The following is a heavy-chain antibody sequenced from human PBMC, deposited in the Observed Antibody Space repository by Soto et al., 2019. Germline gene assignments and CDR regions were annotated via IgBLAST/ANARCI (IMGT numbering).Heavy chain of an antibody. Sequence: SETLSLTCTVSGVSISSNYWSWIRQPPGKGLEWIGYIYYSGSTNYNPSLKSRVTMSLDTSKNLFSLKLNSVTAADTAVYYCASERTSAGTLDYWGQGTLVTVSS. CDR1: GVSISSNY. CDR2: IYYSGST. V-gene: IGHV4-59*01. J-gene: IGHJ4*02. CDR3: ASERTSAGTLDY. D-gene: IGHD6-13*01.